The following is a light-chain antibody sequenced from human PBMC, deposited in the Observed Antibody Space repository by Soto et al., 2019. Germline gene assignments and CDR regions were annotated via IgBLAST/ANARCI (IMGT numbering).Light chain of an antibody. CDR3: QLYDRVLT. Sequence: EIVLTQSPDTLSLSQGDRATLSCRASQSLNTKYLAWYQQKPGQAPRLLIHGASSRATDIPDRFRGSGSGTEFTLTIFRLEPEDFAVYYCQLYDRVLTFGGGTKVEI. CDR2: GAS. J-gene: IGKJ4*01. V-gene: IGKV3-20*01. CDR1: QSLNTKY.